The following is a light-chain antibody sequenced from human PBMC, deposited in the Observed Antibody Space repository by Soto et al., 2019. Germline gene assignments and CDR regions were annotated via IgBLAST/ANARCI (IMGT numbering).Light chain of an antibody. CDR1: QSVSSN. Sequence: EIVMTQSPATLSLSHGERATLSCRASQSVSSNLAWYQQKPGQAPRLLIYGASTRATGIPARFSGSGSGTEFTLTISSLQSEDFAVYYCQQYNNWPGTFGQGTKVDIK. J-gene: IGKJ1*01. CDR2: GAS. CDR3: QQYNNWPGT. V-gene: IGKV3-15*01.